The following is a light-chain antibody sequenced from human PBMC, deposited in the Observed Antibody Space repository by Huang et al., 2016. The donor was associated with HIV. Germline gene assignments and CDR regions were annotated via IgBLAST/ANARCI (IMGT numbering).Light chain of an antibody. Sequence: EIVITQSPATLSVSPGEGATLSCRASQSLNSNLAWYQQRPGQAPRLLIYGASTRAPGIPARFSVGGSGTEFTLTISSLQSEDFAVYYCQQYNSWPPGTFGQGTKVEIK. J-gene: IGKJ1*01. CDR3: QQYNSWPPGT. V-gene: IGKV3-15*01. CDR2: GAS. CDR1: QSLNSN.